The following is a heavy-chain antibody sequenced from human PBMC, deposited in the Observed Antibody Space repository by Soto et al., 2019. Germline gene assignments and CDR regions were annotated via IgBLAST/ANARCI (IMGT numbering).Heavy chain of an antibody. CDR3: ARDRLRGYDSSRFYS. D-gene: IGHD3-22*01. CDR1: GYSSSSYG. V-gene: IGHV1-18*01. CDR2: INPNNGNR. J-gene: IGHJ4*02. Sequence: ASVKVSCKAYGYSSSSYGINWVRQAPGQGLEWMGWINPNNGNRNYAQKFEDRVTMTTSTSTNTVSLELRSLKSDDTAIYYCARDRLRGYDSSRFYSWGQGTLVTVSS.